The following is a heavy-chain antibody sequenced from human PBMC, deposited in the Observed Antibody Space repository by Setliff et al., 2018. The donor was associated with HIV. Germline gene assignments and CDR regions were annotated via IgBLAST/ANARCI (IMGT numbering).Heavy chain of an antibody. V-gene: IGHV4-30-4*01. CDR3: ARHAALIKRYYYYYLDV. J-gene: IGHJ6*03. CDR1: YATISTADYY. Sequence: SETLSLTCTASYATISTADYYWSWIRQPPGKGLEWIGFVSYTGTTHYNPSLKSRLTISIDTSENQFSLKLSSVTAADTAVYYCARHAALIKRYYYYYLDVWGKGTTVTVSS. CDR2: VSYTGTT. D-gene: IGHD5-18*01.